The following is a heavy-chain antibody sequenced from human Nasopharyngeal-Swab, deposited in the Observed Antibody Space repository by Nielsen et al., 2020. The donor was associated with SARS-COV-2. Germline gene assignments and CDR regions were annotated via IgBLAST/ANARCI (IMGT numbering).Heavy chain of an antibody. Sequence: GESLKISCKGSGYSFTNYWISWVRQMPGKGLEWMGIIYPGDSDTTYSPSFQGQVTISADKSISTAYLQWSSLQASDTAIYYCARHGKFSSGSNYFDYWGQGTLVTVSS. CDR2: IYPGDSDT. CDR1: GYSFTNYW. CDR3: ARHGKFSSGSNYFDY. J-gene: IGHJ4*02. D-gene: IGHD6-19*01. V-gene: IGHV5-51*01.